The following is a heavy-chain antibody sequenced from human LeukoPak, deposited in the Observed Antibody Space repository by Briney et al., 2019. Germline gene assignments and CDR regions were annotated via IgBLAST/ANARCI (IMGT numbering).Heavy chain of an antibody. D-gene: IGHD4-17*01. V-gene: IGHV4-61*02. J-gene: IGHJ4*02. Sequence: SQTLSLTCTVSGGSISSGSYYWSWIRQPAGKGLEWIGRIYTSGSTKYNPSLKSRVTISVDTSKNQFSLKLSSVTAADTAVYYCVRWYGALRDGIDYWGQGTLVTVSS. CDR2: IYTSGST. CDR1: GGSISSGSYY. CDR3: VRWYGALRDGIDY.